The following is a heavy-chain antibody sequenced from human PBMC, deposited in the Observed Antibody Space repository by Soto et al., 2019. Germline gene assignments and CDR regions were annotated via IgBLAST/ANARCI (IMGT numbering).Heavy chain of an antibody. CDR1: GGTFSSYT. CDR2: IIPILGIA. D-gene: IGHD3-10*01. Sequence: ASVKVSCKASGGTFSSYTISWVRQAPGQGLEWMGRIIPILGIANYAQKFQGRVTITADKSTSTAYMELSSLRSEDTAVYYCARSRYGSGKFEYYYMDVWGKGTTVTVSS. V-gene: IGHV1-69*02. CDR3: ARSRYGSGKFEYYYMDV. J-gene: IGHJ6*03.